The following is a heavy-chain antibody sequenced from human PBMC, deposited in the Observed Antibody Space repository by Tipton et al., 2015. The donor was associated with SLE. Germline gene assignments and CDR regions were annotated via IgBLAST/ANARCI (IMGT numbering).Heavy chain of an antibody. Sequence: TLSLTCTVFGGSISSYDWTWIRQPAGKGLEWIGRIYTSGYSNYKPSLKSRVTMSVDTSKNQFSLKLISATAADTAMYYCVNTENDYWGQGTLVTVSS. J-gene: IGHJ4*01. CDR1: GGSISSYD. CDR2: IYTSGYS. CDR3: VNTENDY. V-gene: IGHV4-4*07. D-gene: IGHD5-18*01.